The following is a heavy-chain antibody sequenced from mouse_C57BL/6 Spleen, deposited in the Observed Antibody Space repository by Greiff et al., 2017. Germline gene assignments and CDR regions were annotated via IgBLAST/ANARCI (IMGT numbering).Heavy chain of an antibody. CDR3: ARRGYSPFEGCIDV. D-gene: IGHD2-12*01. CDR1: GFSLSTSGMG. Sequence: QVTLKESGPGLLQSSQTLSLTCSFSGFSLSTSGMGVSWIRQPSGKGLEWLAHSYWDDDKRYHPSLKSRLTISKDTSRNQVFLKITSVDTADTATDNCARRGYSPFEGCIDVWGTGTTVTVSS. CDR2: SYWDDDK. V-gene: IGHV8-12*01. J-gene: IGHJ1*03.